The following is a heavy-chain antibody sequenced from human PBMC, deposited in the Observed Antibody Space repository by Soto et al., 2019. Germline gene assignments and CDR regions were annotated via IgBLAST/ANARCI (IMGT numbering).Heavy chain of an antibody. Sequence: QVQLVQSGAEVKKPGSSVKVSCKASGGTFSSYAISWVRQAPGQGLEWMGGIIPIFGTANYAQKFQGRVTMNADKATCTAYMERSSLRSDDTAVYYCASLSGWVVPAANYYYDGMDVWGQGTTVTVSS. V-gene: IGHV1-69*06. CDR1: GGTFSSYA. CDR3: ASLSGWVVPAANYYYDGMDV. J-gene: IGHJ6*02. CDR2: IIPIFGTA. D-gene: IGHD2-2*01.